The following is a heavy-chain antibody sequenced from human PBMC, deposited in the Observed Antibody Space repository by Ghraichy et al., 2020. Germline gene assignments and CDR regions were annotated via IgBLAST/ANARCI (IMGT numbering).Heavy chain of an antibody. J-gene: IGHJ4*02. V-gene: IGHV1-69*13. CDR2: IIPIFGTA. Sequence: SVKVSCKASGGTFSSYAISWVRQAPGQGLEWMGGIIPIFGTANYAQKFQGRVTITADESTSTAYMELSSLRSEDTAVYYCASSTVTMGIAAAGHFDYWGQGTLVTVSS. CDR1: GGTFSSYA. CDR3: ASSTVTMGIAAAGHFDY. D-gene: IGHD6-13*01.